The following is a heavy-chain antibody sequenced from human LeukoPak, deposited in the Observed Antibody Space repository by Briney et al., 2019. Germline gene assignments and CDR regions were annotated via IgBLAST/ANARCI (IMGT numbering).Heavy chain of an antibody. CDR3: ARLRGGYYYGMDV. D-gene: IGHD3-10*01. Sequence: SETLSLTCTVSGGSISSSSYYWGWIRQPPGKGLEWIGSIYYSGSTYYNPSLKSRVTISVDTSKNQFSLKLSSVTAADTAVYYCARLRGGYYYGMDVWGQGTTVTVS. V-gene: IGHV4-39*01. J-gene: IGHJ6*02. CDR2: IYYSGST. CDR1: GGSISSSSYY.